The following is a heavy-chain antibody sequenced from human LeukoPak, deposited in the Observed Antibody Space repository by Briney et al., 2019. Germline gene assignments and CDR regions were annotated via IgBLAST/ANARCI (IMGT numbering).Heavy chain of an antibody. D-gene: IGHD3-10*02. CDR3: AELGITMIGGV. V-gene: IGHV3-7*01. Sequence: GGSLTPSCAASGFTFSSSWMSWVRQAPGKGLEWVANIKQDGSEKYYVDSVKGRFTISRDNTKNSLYLQMNSLRAEDTVVYFFAELGITMIGGVWGKGTTVTISS. CDR2: IKQDGSEK. J-gene: IGHJ6*04. CDR1: GFTFSSSW.